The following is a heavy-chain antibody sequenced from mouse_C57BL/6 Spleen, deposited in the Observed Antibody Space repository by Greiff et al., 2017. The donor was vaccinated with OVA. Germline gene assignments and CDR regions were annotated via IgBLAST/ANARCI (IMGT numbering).Heavy chain of an antibody. CDR2: IYPGSGST. CDR1: GYTFTSYW. D-gene: IGHD1-1*01. J-gene: IGHJ3*01. CDR3: ARSYYSSSPFAY. V-gene: IGHV1-55*01. Sequence: VQLQQPGAELVKPGASVKMSCKASGYTFTSYWITWVQQRPGQGLEWIGDIYPGSGSTNYNEKFKSKATLTVDTSSSTAYMQLNSLTSGDSAVYYCARSYYSSSPFAYWGQGTLVTVSA.